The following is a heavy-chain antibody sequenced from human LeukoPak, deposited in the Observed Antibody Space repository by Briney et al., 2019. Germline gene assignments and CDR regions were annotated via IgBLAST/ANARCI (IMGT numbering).Heavy chain of an antibody. CDR2: ISGSGGST. J-gene: IGHJ4*02. V-gene: IGHV3-23*01. CDR3: ARAYYGSGSVLFDY. D-gene: IGHD3-10*01. CDR1: GFTFSSYA. Sequence: GGSLRLSCAASGFTFSSYAMSWVRQAPGKGLEWVSAISGSGGSTYYADSVKGRFTISRDNAKNSLYLQMNSLRAEDTAVYYCARAYYGSGSVLFDYWGQGTLVTVSS.